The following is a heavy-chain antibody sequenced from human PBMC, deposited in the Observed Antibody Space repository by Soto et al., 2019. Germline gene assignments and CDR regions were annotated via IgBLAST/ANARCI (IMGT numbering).Heavy chain of an antibody. V-gene: IGHV3-15*07. D-gene: IGHD2-21*01. Sequence: GGSLRLSCAASGFTFPTAWINWVRQAPGKGLEWVGRIKSQVNGGTPDFAAPVGGRFAISRDDSRSMVYLQMNRLKTEDTAVYYCTTDSYFTSKLVRFDYWGLGTLVTVSS. CDR1: GFTFPTAW. CDR3: TTDSYFTSKLVRFDY. J-gene: IGHJ4*01. CDR2: IKSQVNGGTP.